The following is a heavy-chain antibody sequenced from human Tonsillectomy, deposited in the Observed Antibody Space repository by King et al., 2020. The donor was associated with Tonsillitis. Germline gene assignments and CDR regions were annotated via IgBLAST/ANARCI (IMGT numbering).Heavy chain of an antibody. CDR1: GYTFTDYY. J-gene: IGHJ4*02. CDR2: INPSSGGT. CDR3: ARVRELPLDY. D-gene: IGHD1-7*01. V-gene: IGHV1-2*02. Sequence: QLVQSGAEVKKPGASVKVSCKASGYTFTDYYLHWVRQAPGQGLEWMGWINPSSGGTYYAQKFQGRVTLTRDTSISTAYMELSALTSDDTAVYYCARVRELPLDYWGQGTLVTVSS.